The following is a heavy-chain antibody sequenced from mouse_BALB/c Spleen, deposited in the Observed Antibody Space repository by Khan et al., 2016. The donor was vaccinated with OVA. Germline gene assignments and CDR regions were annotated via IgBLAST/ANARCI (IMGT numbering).Heavy chain of an antibody. CDR3: ARSWAMDY. Sequence: EVELVESGGCLVQPGGSRKLSCAASGFTFSDYGMAWVRQAPGKGPDWVAFISNLAYSIYSFDTVTGRFTISRENAKNTLYLEMSSLRSEDTAMYYCARSWAMDYWGQGTSVTVSS. CDR1: GFTFSDYG. J-gene: IGHJ4*01. CDR2: ISNLAYSI. V-gene: IGHV5-15*02.